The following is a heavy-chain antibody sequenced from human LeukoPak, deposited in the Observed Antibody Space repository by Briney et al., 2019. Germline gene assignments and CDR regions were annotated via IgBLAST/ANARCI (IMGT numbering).Heavy chain of an antibody. CDR3: AKPYGDYARGALDI. CDR1: GFTFNSYR. D-gene: IGHD4-17*01. CDR2: LWYDVNHK. V-gene: IGHV3-33*06. J-gene: IGHJ3*02. Sequence: PGESLTLSCAASGFTFNSYRKHWVRQALGKGLEWVAVLWYDVNHKYYADSVKGRFIISSDNSKNTLFLQMNSRRAEDTATYSGAKPYGDYARGALDIWGQGTLVTVSS.